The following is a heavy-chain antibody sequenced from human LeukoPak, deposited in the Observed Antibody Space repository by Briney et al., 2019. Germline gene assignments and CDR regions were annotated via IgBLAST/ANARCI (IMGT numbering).Heavy chain of an antibody. V-gene: IGHV3-7*01. J-gene: IGHJ4*02. CDR1: GFTFSNYW. D-gene: IGHD4-11*01. Sequence: GGSLRLSCAASGFTFSNYWMSWVRQAPGKGLEWVANIKEDGGEKYYVDSVKGRFTISRDNAKNSLYLQMNSLRVEDTAVYCCARDLYSNYLYWGQGTLVTVSS. CDR3: ARDLYSNYLY. CDR2: IKEDGGEK.